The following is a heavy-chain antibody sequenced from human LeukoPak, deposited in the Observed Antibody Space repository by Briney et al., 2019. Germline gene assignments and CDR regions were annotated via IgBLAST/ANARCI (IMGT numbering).Heavy chain of an antibody. CDR3: ATSSGGYCSSTSCYAHY. J-gene: IGHJ4*02. V-gene: IGHV3-23*01. Sequence: GGSLRLSCAAPGFTFSSYAMSWVRQAPGKGLEWVSSISGSGGSTYYADSVKGRFTISRDNSKNTLYLQMNGLRADDTAVYYCATSSGGYCSSTSCYAHYWGQGTLVTVSS. D-gene: IGHD2-2*01. CDR2: ISGSGGST. CDR1: GFTFSSYA.